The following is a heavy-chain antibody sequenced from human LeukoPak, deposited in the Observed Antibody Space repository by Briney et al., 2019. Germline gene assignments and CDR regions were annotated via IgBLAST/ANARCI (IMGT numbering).Heavy chain of an antibody. V-gene: IGHV1-69*01. CDR3: ARYIAAAGIRGDYYYYDMDV. Sequence: ASVKVSCKASGGTFSSYAISWVRQAPGQGLEWMGGIIPIFGTANYAQKFQGRVTITADESTSTAYMELSSLRSEDTAVYYCARYIAAAGIRGDYYYYDMDVWGQGTTVTVSS. CDR1: GGTFSSYA. D-gene: IGHD6-13*01. CDR2: IIPIFGTA. J-gene: IGHJ6*02.